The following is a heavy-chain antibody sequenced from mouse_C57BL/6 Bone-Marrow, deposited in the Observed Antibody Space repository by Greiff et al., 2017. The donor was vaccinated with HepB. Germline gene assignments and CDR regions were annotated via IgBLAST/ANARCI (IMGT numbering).Heavy chain of an antibody. D-gene: IGHD2-5*01. CDR2: INPSTGGT. CDR3: ARSSYYYSNYVLHFDY. J-gene: IGHJ2*01. V-gene: IGHV1-42*01. Sequence: EVQLQQSGPELVKPGASVKISCKASGYSFTGYYMNWVKQSPEKSLEWIGEINPSTGGTTYNQKFKAKATLTVDKSSSTAYMQLKSLTSEDSAVYYCARSSYYYSNYVLHFDYWGQGTTLTVSS. CDR1: GYSFTGYY.